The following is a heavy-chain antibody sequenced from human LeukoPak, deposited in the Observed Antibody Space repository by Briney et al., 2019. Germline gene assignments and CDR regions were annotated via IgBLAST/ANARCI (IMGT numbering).Heavy chain of an antibody. CDR3: AKDSGPYASGWYWFDP. Sequence: GGSLRLSCAASGFTFSTYAMSWVRQAPGKGLEWVSAIGGSGDSTYYAGSVKGRFTISRDNSKNTLYLQMNSLRAEDTAVYFCAKDSGPYASGWYWFDPWGQGTLVTVSS. CDR2: IGGSGDST. D-gene: IGHD6-19*01. CDR1: GFTFSTYA. J-gene: IGHJ5*02. V-gene: IGHV3-23*01.